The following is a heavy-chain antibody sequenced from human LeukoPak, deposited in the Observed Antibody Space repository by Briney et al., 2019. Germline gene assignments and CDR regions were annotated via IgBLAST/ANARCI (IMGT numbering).Heavy chain of an antibody. CDR1: GGSISSSSYY. CDR2: IYYSGST. J-gene: IGHJ3*02. Sequence: PSETLSLTCTVSGGSISSSSYYWGWIRQPPGKGLEWIGSIYYSGSTYYNPSLKSRVTISVDTSKNQFSLKLSSVTAADTAVYYCARGWDYYDSSGYNDAFDIWGQGTMATVSS. D-gene: IGHD3-22*01. V-gene: IGHV4-39*01. CDR3: ARGWDYYDSSGYNDAFDI.